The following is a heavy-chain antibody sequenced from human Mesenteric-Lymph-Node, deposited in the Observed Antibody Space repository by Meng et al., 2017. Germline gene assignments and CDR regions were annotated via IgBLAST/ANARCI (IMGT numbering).Heavy chain of an antibody. CDR1: GFTFSSYE. D-gene: IGHD6-19*01. J-gene: IGHJ4*02. Sequence: GESLKISCAASGFTFSSYEAHWVRQAPGKGLEWVAVISHDGSKKLYADSVKGRFTISRDNSKNTVYLQMNSLRADDTAVYYCARDREWLVFDYWGQGTLVTVSS. V-gene: IGHV3-30*04. CDR3: ARDREWLVFDY. CDR2: ISHDGSKK.